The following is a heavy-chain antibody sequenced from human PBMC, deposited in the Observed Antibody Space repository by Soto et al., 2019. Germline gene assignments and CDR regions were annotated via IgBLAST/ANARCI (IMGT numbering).Heavy chain of an antibody. CDR3: ARGYSHYYYMDV. CDR2: IYYSGST. V-gene: IGHV4-31*03. J-gene: IGHJ6*03. Sequence: PSETLSLTCTVSGGSISSGGYYWSWIRQHPGKGLEWIGYIYYSGSTYYNPSLKSRVTISVDTSKNQFSLKLSSVTAADTAVYYCARGYSHYYYMDVWGKGTTVNVSS. CDR1: GGSISSGGYY.